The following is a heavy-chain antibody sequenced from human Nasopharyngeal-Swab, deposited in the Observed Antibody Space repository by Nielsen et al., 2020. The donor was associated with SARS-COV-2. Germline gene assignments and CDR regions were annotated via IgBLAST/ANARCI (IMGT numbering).Heavy chain of an antibody. V-gene: IGHV5-51*01. D-gene: IGHD6-19*01. J-gene: IGHJ4*02. CDR3: ARQEAVAGRSDY. CDR1: GYTFTNYW. CDR2: IYPGDSDT. Sequence: KVSCKGSGYTFTNYWLGWVRQLPGTGLESMGVIYPGDSDTRYSPSFQGQVTISADKSISTAYLQWSSLKASDTAMYYCARQEAVAGRSDYWGQGTLVTVSS.